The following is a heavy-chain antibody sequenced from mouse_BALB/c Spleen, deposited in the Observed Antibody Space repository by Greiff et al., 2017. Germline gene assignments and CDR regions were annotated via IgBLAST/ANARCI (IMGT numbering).Heavy chain of an antibody. CDR2: ISSGGSYT. Sequence: EVKLVESGGGLVKPGGSLKLSCAASGFTFSSYAMSWVRQTPEKRLEWVATISSGGSYTYYPDSVKGRFTISRDNAKNTLYLQMSSLRSEDTAMYYCARHQPRYFDVWGAGTTVTVSS. J-gene: IGHJ1*01. CDR3: ARHQPRYFDV. V-gene: IGHV5-9-3*01. CDR1: GFTFSSYA.